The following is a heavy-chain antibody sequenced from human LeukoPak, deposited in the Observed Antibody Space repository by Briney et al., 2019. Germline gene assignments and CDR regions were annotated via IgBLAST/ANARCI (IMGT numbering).Heavy chain of an antibody. CDR3: ARQWLVRWYFDL. CDR2: IYSGGST. Sequence: PGGSLRLSCAASGFTFSSYSMNWVRQAPGKGLEWVSVIYSGGSTYYADSVKGRFTISRHNSKNTLYLQMNSLRAEDTAVYYCARQWLVRWYFDLWGRGTLVTVSS. J-gene: IGHJ2*01. D-gene: IGHD6-19*01. V-gene: IGHV3-66*04. CDR1: GFTFSSYS.